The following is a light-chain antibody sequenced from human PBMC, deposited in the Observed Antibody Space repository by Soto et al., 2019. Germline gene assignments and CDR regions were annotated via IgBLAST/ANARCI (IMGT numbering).Light chain of an antibody. CDR3: RQGLQSPLT. CDR2: LGS. J-gene: IGKJ4*01. CDR1: QSLLHSNGDSY. Sequence: DIVMTQSPLSLPVTPGEPASISCRSSQSLLHSNGDSYLDWYLQKPGQSPQLLIYLGSNRASGVPDRFSDSGSSTDLTLKISRVEAEDVGVYFCRQGLQSPLTVGGGTKVEIK. V-gene: IGKV2-28*01.